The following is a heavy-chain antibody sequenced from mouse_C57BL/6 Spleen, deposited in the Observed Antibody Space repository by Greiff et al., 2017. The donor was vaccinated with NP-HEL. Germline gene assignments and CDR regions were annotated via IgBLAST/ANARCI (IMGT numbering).Heavy chain of an antibody. CDR1: GYTFTSYW. Sequence: VQLQQPGAELVKPGASVKMSCKASGYTFTSYWITWVKQRPGQGLEWIGDIYPGSGSTNYNEKFKSKATLTVDTSSSTAYMQLSSLTSEDSAVYYCAREDSSGYVVRSFDYWGQGTTLTVSS. CDR3: AREDSSGYVVRSFDY. J-gene: IGHJ2*01. D-gene: IGHD3-2*02. CDR2: IYPGSGST. V-gene: IGHV1-55*01.